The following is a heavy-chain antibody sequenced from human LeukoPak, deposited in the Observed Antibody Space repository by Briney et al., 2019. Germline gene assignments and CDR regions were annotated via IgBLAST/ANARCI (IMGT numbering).Heavy chain of an antibody. CDR1: GGSISSYY. D-gene: IGHD5-18*01. CDR2: IYTSGST. Sequence: SETLSLTCTVSGGSISSYYWSWIRQPAGKGLEWIGRIYTSGSTNYNPSLKSRVTMSVDTSKNQFSLKLSSVTAADTAVYYCARRIQLWSYWHFDLWGRGTLVTVSS. V-gene: IGHV4-4*07. CDR3: ARRIQLWSYWHFDL. J-gene: IGHJ2*01.